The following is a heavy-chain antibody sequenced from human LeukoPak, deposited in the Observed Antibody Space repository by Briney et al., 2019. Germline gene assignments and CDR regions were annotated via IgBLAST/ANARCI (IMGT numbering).Heavy chain of an antibody. D-gene: IGHD3-3*01. CDR3: ASPGGDFWSGYSTFNY. J-gene: IGHJ4*02. V-gene: IGHV4-30-2*03. Sequence: SQTLSLTCAVSGGSISSGGYSWSWIRQTPGKGLEWIANIYSSGNTYYNPSLNSRVTMSVDTSKNQFSLKLSFVTAADTAIYFCASPGGDFWSGYSTFNYWGQGTRVTVSS. CDR1: GGSISSGGYS. CDR2: IYSSGNT.